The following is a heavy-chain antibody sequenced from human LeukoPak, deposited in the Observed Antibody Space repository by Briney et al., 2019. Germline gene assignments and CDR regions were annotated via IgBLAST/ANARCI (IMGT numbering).Heavy chain of an antibody. J-gene: IGHJ3*02. CDR1: GGSISSYY. CDR3: ARDSSSWGAVDI. V-gene: IGHV4-4*07. CDR2: IYTSGST. Sequence: LETLSLTCTVSGGSISSYYWSWIRQPAGKGLEWIGRIYTSGSTNYNPSLKSRVTMSVDTSKNQFSLKLSSVTAADTAVYYCARDSSSWGAVDIWGQGTMVTVSS. D-gene: IGHD6-13*01.